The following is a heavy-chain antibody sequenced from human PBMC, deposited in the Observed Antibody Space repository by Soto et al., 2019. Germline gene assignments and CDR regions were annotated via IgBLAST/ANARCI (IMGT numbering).Heavy chain of an antibody. J-gene: IGHJ4*02. CDR3: ARTHSGFDFPPDY. D-gene: IGHD5-12*01. Sequence: QLQLQESGPGLVKPSETLSLTCTVSGASIRSSGYYWGWIRQPPGKGLESIGSIFYSGSTYYNPSLKSRVTIYVDTSKNQFSLKLSSVTAADTAVYYCARTHSGFDFPPDYWGQGILVTVSS. CDR1: GASIRSSGYY. CDR2: IFYSGST. V-gene: IGHV4-39*01.